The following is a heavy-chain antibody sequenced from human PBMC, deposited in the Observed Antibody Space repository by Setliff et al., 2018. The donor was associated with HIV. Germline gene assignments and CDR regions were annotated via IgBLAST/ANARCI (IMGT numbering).Heavy chain of an antibody. CDR1: GFTFSSYA. CDR2: ISGSGGSGGST. D-gene: IGHD5-12*01. J-gene: IGHJ4*02. V-gene: IGHV3-23*01. CDR3: AKSLDIVATIAPFFDY. Sequence: GGSLRLSCAASGFTFSSYAMSWVRQAPGKGLEWVSAISGSGGSGGSTYYADSVKGRFTISRDNSKNTLYLQMNSLRAEDTAVYYCAKSLDIVATIAPFFDYWGQGTLVTVSS.